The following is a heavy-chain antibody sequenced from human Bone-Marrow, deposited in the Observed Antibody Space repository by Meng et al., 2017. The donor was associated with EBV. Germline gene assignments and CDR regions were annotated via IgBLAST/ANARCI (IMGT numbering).Heavy chain of an antibody. CDR2: MSWDDHK. D-gene: IGHD3-22*01. Sequence: FNVYVSTLVLLKQILPLTCTFAWFSLSTSGGGVVSVRQPPGKALEWLSMMSWDDHKRYSPSLKSRLSIPKDTSENQVVITITHMDPVDTATYYCAHRPFYYDSSGRDAFDIWGQGTMVTVSS. CDR3: AHRPFYYDSSGRDAFDI. CDR1: WFSLSTSGGG. J-gene: IGHJ3*02. V-gene: IGHV2-5*02.